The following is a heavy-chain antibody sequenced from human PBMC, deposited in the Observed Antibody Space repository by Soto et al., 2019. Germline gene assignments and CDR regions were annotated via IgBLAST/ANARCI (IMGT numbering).Heavy chain of an antibody. D-gene: IGHD3-16*01. CDR2: ISASGYSA. J-gene: IGHJ4*02. Sequence: XGSLRLSCAASGLPFSNYSMTGVRQAPGKGLEWVSIISASGYSAYYGGAVKGRFTTSRDNSRSTLYLQMNGLRAEDTAVYYCAKGDLLWDPFDLWGQGTLVTVSS. CDR3: AKGDLLWDPFDL. V-gene: IGHV3-23*01. CDR1: GLPFSNYS.